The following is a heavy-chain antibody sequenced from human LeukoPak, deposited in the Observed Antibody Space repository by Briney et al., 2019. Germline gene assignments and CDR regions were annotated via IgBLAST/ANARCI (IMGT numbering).Heavy chain of an antibody. CDR2: IYTSGST. D-gene: IGHD6-19*01. Sequence: SQTLSLTCTVSGGSISSGSYYWSWIRQPAGKGLEWIGRIYTSGSTNYNPSRKSRVTIAVDTSKKQFSLKLSSVTAADTAVYYCARDRSIAVAGNYYYYMDVWGKGTTVTVSS. CDR3: ARDRSIAVAGNYYYYMDV. CDR1: GGSISSGSYY. J-gene: IGHJ6*03. V-gene: IGHV4-61*02.